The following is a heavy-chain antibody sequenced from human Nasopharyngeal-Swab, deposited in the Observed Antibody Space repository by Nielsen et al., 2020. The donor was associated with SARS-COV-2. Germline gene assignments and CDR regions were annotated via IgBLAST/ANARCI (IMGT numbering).Heavy chain of an antibody. D-gene: IGHD3-10*01. CDR1: GGSIDTYY. V-gene: IGHV4-59*01. Sequence: SETLSLTCTVSGGSIDTYYWNWIRQPPGKELEWIGYISYSGATKCNPSLEGRVTISLDTSKNQFFLRLSAVTAADTAVYFCARRYGSGSYIGFDPWGQGTLVAVSS. CDR2: ISYSGAT. CDR3: ARRYGSGSYIGFDP. J-gene: IGHJ5*02.